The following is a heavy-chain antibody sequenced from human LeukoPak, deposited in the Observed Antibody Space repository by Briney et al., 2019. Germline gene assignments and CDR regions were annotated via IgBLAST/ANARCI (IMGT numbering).Heavy chain of an antibody. D-gene: IGHD7-27*01. J-gene: IGHJ4*02. Sequence: PGGSLRLSCAASGFTFSSYAMSWVRQAPGKGLEWVSGISGIGGNAYYADSVKGRFTISRDNSKNTLYLQMNSLRAEDTAVYYCAKTSGFFDYWGQGTLVTVSS. CDR3: AKTSGFFDY. CDR1: GFTFSSYA. V-gene: IGHV3-23*01. CDR2: ISGIGGNA.